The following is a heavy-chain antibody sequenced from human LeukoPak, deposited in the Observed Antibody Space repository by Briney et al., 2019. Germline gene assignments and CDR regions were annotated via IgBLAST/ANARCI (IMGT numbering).Heavy chain of an antibody. Sequence: SEKVSCKTSGGTFSSYTISWVRQAPGQGLEWMGRIIPILGIANYAQKFQGRVTITADKSTSTAYMELSSLRSEDTAVYYCVRSRNWFDPWGQGTLVTVSS. CDR2: IIPILGIA. CDR3: VRSRNWFDP. J-gene: IGHJ5*02. V-gene: IGHV1-69*02. CDR1: GGTFSSYT.